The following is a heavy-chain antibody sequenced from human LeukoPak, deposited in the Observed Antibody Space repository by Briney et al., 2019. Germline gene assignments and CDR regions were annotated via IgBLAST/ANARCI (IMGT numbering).Heavy chain of an antibody. CDR2: IIPIFGTA. J-gene: IGHJ5*02. Sequence: ASVKVSCKASGGTFSSYAISWVRQAPGQGLEWMGGIIPIFGTANYAQKFQGRVTITADESTSTAYMELSSLRSEDTAVYYCARVPVVPAAMGTWFDPWGQGTLVTVSS. CDR1: GGTFSSYA. V-gene: IGHV1-69*13. D-gene: IGHD2-2*01. CDR3: ARVPVVPAAMGTWFDP.